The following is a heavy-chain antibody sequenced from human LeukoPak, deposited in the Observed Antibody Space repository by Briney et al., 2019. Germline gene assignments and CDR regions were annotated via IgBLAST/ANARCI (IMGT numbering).Heavy chain of an antibody. D-gene: IGHD3-3*01. CDR1: GGSISSSSYY. CDR2: IYSGGST. Sequence: ETLSLTCTVSGGSISSSSYYWGWIRQPPGKGLEWVSVIYSGGSTYYADSVKGRFTISRDNSKNTLYLQMNSLRAEDTSVYYCAKVPHRGVAIILSDYWGQGTLVTVSS. V-gene: IGHV3-53*01. CDR3: AKVPHRGVAIILSDY. J-gene: IGHJ4*02.